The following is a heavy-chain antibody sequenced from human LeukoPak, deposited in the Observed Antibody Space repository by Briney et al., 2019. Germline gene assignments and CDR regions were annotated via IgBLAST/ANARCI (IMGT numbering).Heavy chain of an antibody. CDR3: AKEGVPATRGYYYYMDV. D-gene: IGHD2-2*01. CDR2: IGTAGEI. V-gene: IGHV3-13*01. Sequence: PGGSLRLSCAASGFTFRSYDMHWVRQATGKGLEWVSGIGTAGEIYYPGSVKGRFTISRDNSKNTLYLQMNSLRAEDTAVYYCAKEGVPATRGYYYYMDVWGKGTTVTISS. J-gene: IGHJ6*03. CDR1: GFTFRSYD.